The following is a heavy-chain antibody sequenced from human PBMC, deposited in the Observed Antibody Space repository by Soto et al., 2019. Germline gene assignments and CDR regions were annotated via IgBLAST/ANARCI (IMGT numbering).Heavy chain of an antibody. Sequence: QVQLVQSGAEVKKPGASVKVSCKASGYTFTGYYMHWVRQAPGQGLEWMGWINPNSGGTNYAQKCQGRVTMTRDTSISTAYMELSRLRSDDTAVYYCARSGVVVPAATIRKFDYWGQGTLVTVSS. V-gene: IGHV1-2*02. CDR3: ARSGVVVPAATIRKFDY. J-gene: IGHJ4*02. CDR1: GYTFTGYY. D-gene: IGHD2-2*01. CDR2: INPNSGGT.